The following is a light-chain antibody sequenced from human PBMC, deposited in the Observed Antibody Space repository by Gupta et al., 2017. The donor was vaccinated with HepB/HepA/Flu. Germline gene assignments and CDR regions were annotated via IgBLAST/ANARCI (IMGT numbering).Light chain of an antibody. CDR3: QQRTNWPLT. CDR1: QSVSSY. J-gene: IGKJ4*02. V-gene: IGKV3-11*01. Sequence: EIVFSQSPATLSLSPGERATLSCRARQSVSSYLAWYQQKPGQAPRLLIYDASNRATGIPARFSGSGSGTDFTLTISSLEPEDFAVYYCQQRTNWPLTFGGGTKVEIK. CDR2: DAS.